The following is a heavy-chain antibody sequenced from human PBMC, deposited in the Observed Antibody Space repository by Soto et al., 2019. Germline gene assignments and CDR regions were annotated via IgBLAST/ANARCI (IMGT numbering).Heavy chain of an antibody. J-gene: IGHJ4*02. CDR3: ATVGLGVSSGWSGFDY. D-gene: IGHD6-19*01. CDR2: ITSDGENK. CDR1: GFTFSSYY. Sequence: GGSLRLSCAVSGFTFSSYYMHWVRQAPGKGLELAAAITSDGENKVYGDCAKGRFTISRDNSKNTVDLQMNSLRAEDTGIYYCATVGLGVSSGWSGFDYWGQGTLVAVSS. V-gene: IGHV3-30*03.